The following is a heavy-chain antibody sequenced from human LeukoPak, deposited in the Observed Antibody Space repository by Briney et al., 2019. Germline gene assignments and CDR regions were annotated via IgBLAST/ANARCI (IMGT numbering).Heavy chain of an antibody. CDR1: GYTFTTYY. CDR2: INTNDGDT. J-gene: IGHJ4*02. D-gene: IGHD1-26*01. CDR3: ASGSIVGATREFDY. V-gene: IGHV1-46*01. Sequence: ASVKVSCKTSGYTFTTYYMHWVRQAPGQGLEWMGIINTNDGDTRKAQKFQGRVIMTRDTSTSTIYMELSSLRSDDTAVYYCASGSIVGATREFDYWGQGTLVTVS.